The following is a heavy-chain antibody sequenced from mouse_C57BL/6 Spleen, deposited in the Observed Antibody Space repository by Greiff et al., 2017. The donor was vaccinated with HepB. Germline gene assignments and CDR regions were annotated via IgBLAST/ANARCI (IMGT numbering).Heavy chain of an antibody. Sequence: EVQRVESGGGLVKPGGSLKLSCAASGFTFSSYAISWVRQTPEKRLEWVATISDGGSYTYYPDNVKGRFTISRDNAKNNLYLQMSHLKSEDTAMYYCARGFAYWGQGTLVTVSA. CDR1: GFTFSSYA. CDR3: ARGFAY. CDR2: ISDGGSYT. J-gene: IGHJ3*01. V-gene: IGHV5-4*01.